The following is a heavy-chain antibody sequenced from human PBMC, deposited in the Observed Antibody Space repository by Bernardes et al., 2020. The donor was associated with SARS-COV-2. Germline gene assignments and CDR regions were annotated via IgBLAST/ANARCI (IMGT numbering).Heavy chain of an antibody. J-gene: IGHJ4*02. V-gene: IGHV2-70*11. CDR2: IDWDDDK. D-gene: IGHD3-3*01. CDR3: ARIFAGGQRWSGYWPADY. Sequence: SGPTLVKPTQTLTLTCTFSGFSLSTSGMCVSWIRQPPGKALEWLARIDWDDDKYYSTSLKTRLTISKDTSKNQVVLTMTNMDPVDTATYYCARIFAGGQRWSGYWPADYWGQGTLVTVSS. CDR1: GFSLSTSGMC.